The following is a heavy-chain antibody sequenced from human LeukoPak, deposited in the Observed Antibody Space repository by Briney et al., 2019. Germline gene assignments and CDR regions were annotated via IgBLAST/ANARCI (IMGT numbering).Heavy chain of an antibody. Sequence: GRSLRLSCAASGFTFSSYAMHWVRQAPGKGLEWVAVISYDGSNKYYADSVKGRFTISRDNSKNTLYLQMNSLRAEDTAVYYCARLRIAAAGWFDPWGQGTLVTVSS. J-gene: IGHJ5*02. CDR3: ARLRIAAAGWFDP. V-gene: IGHV3-30*01. CDR2: ISYDGSNK. D-gene: IGHD6-13*01. CDR1: GFTFSSYA.